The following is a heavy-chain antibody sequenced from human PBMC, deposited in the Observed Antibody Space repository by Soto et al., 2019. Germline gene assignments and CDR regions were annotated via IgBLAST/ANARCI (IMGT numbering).Heavy chain of an antibody. J-gene: IGHJ3*02. V-gene: IGHV4-4*02. CDR1: GGSISSSNW. CDR2: IYHSGST. D-gene: IGHD3-16*01. CDR3: ARVILWGSYWAFDI. Sequence: LSETLSLPCAVSGGSISSSNWWSWVRQPPGKGLEWIGEIYHSGSTNYNPSLKSRVTISVDKSKNQFSLKLSSVTAADTAVYYCARVILWGSYWAFDIWGQGTMVTVSS.